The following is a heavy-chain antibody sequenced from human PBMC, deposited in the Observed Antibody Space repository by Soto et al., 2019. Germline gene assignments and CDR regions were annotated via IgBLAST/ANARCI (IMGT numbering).Heavy chain of an antibody. CDR3: ATQMDYNILTGYRPFDY. CDR2: ISSGNSYI. V-gene: IGHV3-21*01. CDR1: GFTFSSYS. Sequence: PGGSLRLSCAVSGFTFSSYSMNWVRQAPGKGLEWVSSISSGNSYIYYADSVRGRFTVSRDNAESSLYLQMNSLRAEDTAVYYCATQMDYNILTGYRPFDYWGQGTLVTVSS. J-gene: IGHJ4*02. D-gene: IGHD3-9*01.